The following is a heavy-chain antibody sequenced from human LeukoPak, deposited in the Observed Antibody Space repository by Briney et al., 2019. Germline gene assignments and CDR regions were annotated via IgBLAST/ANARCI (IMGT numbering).Heavy chain of an antibody. CDR1: GFTFSNAW. J-gene: IGHJ4*02. D-gene: IGHD3-10*01. Sequence: GGSLRLSCAASGFTFSNAWMSWVRQAPGKGLEWVGRIKSKTDGGTTDYAAPVKGRFTISRDDSKNTLYLQMNSLKTEDTAVYYCTTDRTLARGLFNNWGQGTLVTVSS. V-gene: IGHV3-15*01. CDR3: TTDRTLARGLFNN. CDR2: IKSKTDGGTT.